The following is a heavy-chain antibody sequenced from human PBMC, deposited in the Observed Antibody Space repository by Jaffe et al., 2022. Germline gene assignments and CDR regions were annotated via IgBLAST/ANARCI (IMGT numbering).Heavy chain of an antibody. CDR1: GFTFDDYT. CDR3: ATYSSGWKEGVGYFDY. V-gene: IGHV3-43*01. D-gene: IGHD6-19*01. CDR2: ISWDGGST. J-gene: IGHJ4*02. Sequence: EVQLVESGGVVVQPGGSLRLSCAASGFTFDDYTMHWVRQAPGKGLEWVSLISWDGGSTYYADSVKGRFTISRDNSKNSLYLQMNSLRTEDTALYYCATYSSGWKEGVGYFDYWGQGTLVTVSS.